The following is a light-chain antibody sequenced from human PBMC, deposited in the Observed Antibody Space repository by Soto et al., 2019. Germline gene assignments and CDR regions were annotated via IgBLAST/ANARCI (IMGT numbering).Light chain of an antibody. V-gene: IGKV3-15*01. CDR2: GAS. CDR3: LQYNSWPPFT. Sequence: EIVMTQSPATLSVSPGERATLSCRASQSISNNLAWYQHKPGQPPRLLIFGASTRATGIPARFSGSGSGTEFTLTISSLQSEDFVIYYCLQYNSWPPFTFGSGLKVDIK. CDR1: QSISNN. J-gene: IGKJ3*01.